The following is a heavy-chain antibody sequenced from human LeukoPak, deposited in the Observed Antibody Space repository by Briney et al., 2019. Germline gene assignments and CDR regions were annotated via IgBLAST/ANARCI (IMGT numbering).Heavy chain of an antibody. CDR2: INHSGST. V-gene: IGHV4-34*01. J-gene: IGHJ4*02. CDR3: SNPQRGYSYGRFDY. CDR1: GGSFSGYY. Sequence: SKTLSLTCAVYGGSFSGYYWSWIRQPPGKGLEWIGEINHSGSTNYNPSLKSRVTISVDTSKNQFSLKLSSVTAADTAVYYWSNPQRGYSYGRFDYWGQGTLVTVSS. D-gene: IGHD5-18*01.